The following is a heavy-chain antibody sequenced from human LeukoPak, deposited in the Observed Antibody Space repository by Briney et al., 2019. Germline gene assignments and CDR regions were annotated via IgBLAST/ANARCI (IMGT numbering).Heavy chain of an antibody. D-gene: IGHD7-27*01. CDR3: ARDSPTSLGMIDY. CDR2: ISSSSSAT. J-gene: IGHJ4*02. V-gene: IGHV3-48*02. Sequence: GGSLRLSCAASGFTFSTYSMNWVRQAPGKGLEWVSFISSSSSATYYADSVKGRFTISRDNAKHSLYLQMDSLRDDDTAVYYCARDSPTSLGMIDYWGQGTLVTVSS. CDR1: GFTFSTYS.